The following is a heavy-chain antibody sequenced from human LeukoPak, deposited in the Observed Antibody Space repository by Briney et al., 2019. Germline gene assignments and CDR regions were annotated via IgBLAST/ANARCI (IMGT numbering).Heavy chain of an antibody. Sequence: GGSLRLSCAAAGFTVSSYGMHWVRQAPGKGLEWVAVISYDGSNKYYADSVKGRFTISRDNAKNSLYLQMNSLRAEDTAVYYCARHVVALGFDYWGQGTLVTVSS. CDR3: ARHVVALGFDY. V-gene: IGHV3-30*03. D-gene: IGHD3-22*01. CDR1: GFTVSSYG. CDR2: ISYDGSNK. J-gene: IGHJ4*02.